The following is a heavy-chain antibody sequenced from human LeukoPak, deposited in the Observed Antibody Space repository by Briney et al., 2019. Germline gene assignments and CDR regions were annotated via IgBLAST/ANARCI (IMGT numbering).Heavy chain of an antibody. D-gene: IGHD3-10*01. CDR2: IYYSGST. Sequence: SETLSLTCTVSGGSISSGGYYWSSIRQHPGKGLEWIGYIYYSGSTYYNPSLKSRVTISVDTSKNQFSLKLSSVTAADTAVYYCARGPPEYYYGPFDYWGQGTLVTVSS. J-gene: IGHJ4*02. V-gene: IGHV4-31*03. CDR3: ARGPPEYYYGPFDY. CDR1: GGSISSGGYY.